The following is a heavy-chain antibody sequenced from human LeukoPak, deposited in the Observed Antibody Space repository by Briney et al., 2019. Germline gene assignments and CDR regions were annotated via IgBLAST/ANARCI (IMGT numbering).Heavy chain of an antibody. D-gene: IGHD4-17*01. Sequence: GGSLRLSCAASGFTFSSYGMHWVRQAPGKGLEWVAVISYDGSNKYYADSVKGRFTISRDNSKNTLYLQMNSLRAEDTAVYYCARDYGDYYYYGMDVWGQGTTVTVSS. J-gene: IGHJ6*02. V-gene: IGHV3-30*03. CDR3: ARDYGDYYYYGMDV. CDR2: ISYDGSNK. CDR1: GFTFSSYG.